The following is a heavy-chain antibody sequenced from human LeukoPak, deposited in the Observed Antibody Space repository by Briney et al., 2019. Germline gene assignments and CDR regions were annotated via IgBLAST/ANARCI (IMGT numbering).Heavy chain of an antibody. V-gene: IGHV6-1*01. CDR1: GDSVSSNSAA. CDR2: TYYASKWYN. D-gene: IGHD6-19*01. CDR3: AKHPRYSSGWYNYYYMDV. J-gene: IGHJ6*03. Sequence: SQTLSLTCAISGDSVSSNSAAWNWIRQSPSRGLEWLGRTYYASKWYNDYAISVKSRITINPDTSKNQFSLQLNSVTPEDTAVYYCAKHPRYSSGWYNYYYMDVWGKGTTVTISS.